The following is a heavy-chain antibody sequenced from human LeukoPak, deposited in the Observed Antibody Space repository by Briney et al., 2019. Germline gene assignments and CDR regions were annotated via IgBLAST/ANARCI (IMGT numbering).Heavy chain of an antibody. J-gene: IGHJ6*03. Sequence: ASVKVSCKASGYTFTSYGISWVRQAPGQGLEWMGWISAYNGNTNYAQKLQGRVTMTTDTSTSTAYMELRSLRSDDTAVYYCARHLITIFGVVISPYYMDVWGKGTTVTVSS. D-gene: IGHD3-3*01. CDR2: ISAYNGNT. V-gene: IGHV1-18*01. CDR1: GYTFTSYG. CDR3: ARHLITIFGVVISPYYMDV.